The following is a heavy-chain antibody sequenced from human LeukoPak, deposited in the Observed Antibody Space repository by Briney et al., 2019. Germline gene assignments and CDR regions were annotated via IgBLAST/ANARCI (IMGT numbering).Heavy chain of an antibody. D-gene: IGHD6-13*01. CDR2: IYYSGST. CDR3: SSSYPAGDDY. V-gene: IGHV4-39*01. CDR1: GGSISSSSYY. J-gene: IGHJ4*02. Sequence: SETLSLTCTVSGGSISSSSYYWGWIRQPPGKGLEWIGSIYYSGSTYYNPSLKSRVTISVDTSKNQFSLKLSSVTAADTAVYYCSSSYPAGDDYWGQGTLVTVSS.